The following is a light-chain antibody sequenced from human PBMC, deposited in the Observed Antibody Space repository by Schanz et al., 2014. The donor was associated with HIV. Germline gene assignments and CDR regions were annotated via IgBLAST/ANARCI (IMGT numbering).Light chain of an antibody. Sequence: QSALTQPASVSGSPGQSITISCTGTSSDVGSYNLVSWYQQHPGKAPKLMIYEVSKRPSGVSNRFSGSKSGNTASLTISGLQAEDEADYYCCSFAGADSLFVFGIGTKLTVL. CDR1: SSDVGSYNL. CDR2: EVS. V-gene: IGLV2-23*02. J-gene: IGLJ1*01. CDR3: CSFAGADSLFV.